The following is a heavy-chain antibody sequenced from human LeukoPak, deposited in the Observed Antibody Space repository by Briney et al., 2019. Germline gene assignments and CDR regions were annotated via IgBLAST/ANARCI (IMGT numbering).Heavy chain of an antibody. Sequence: GGSLRLSCAGSGFNFSSYWMHWVRQAPGKGLVWVSRINTDGSSTSYADSVKGRFTISRDNSKNTLYLQMNSLTAEDTAVYYCAKHWSGSYFDYWGQGTLVTVSS. V-gene: IGHV3-74*01. CDR3: AKHWSGSYFDY. CDR2: INTDGSST. D-gene: IGHD3-3*01. J-gene: IGHJ4*02. CDR1: GFNFSSYW.